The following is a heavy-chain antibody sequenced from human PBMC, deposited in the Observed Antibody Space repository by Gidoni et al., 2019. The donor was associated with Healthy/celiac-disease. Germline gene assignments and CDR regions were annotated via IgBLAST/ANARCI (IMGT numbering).Heavy chain of an antibody. CDR2: INHSGST. J-gene: IGHJ6*02. CDR1: GGSFSGYY. Sequence: QVQLQQWGAGLLKPSETLSLTCAVYGGSFSGYYWSWIRQPPGKGLEWIGEINHSGSTNYNPSLKSRVTISVDTSKNQFSLKLSSVTAADTAVYYCARGIQLWLGYGMDVWGQGTTVTVSS. D-gene: IGHD5-18*01. V-gene: IGHV4-34*01. CDR3: ARGIQLWLGYGMDV.